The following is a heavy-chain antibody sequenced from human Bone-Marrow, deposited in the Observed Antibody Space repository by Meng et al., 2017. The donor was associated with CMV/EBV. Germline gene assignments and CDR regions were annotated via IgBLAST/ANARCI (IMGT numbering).Heavy chain of an antibody. Sequence: GSLRLSCAVYGGSFSGYYWSWIRQPPGKGLEWIGEINHSGSTNYNPSLKSRVTISVGTSKNQFSLKLSSVTAADTAVYYCARGSTGITPYWGQGTLVTVSS. CDR2: INHSGST. CDR3: ARGSTGITPY. D-gene: IGHD1-1*01. CDR1: GGSFSGYY. J-gene: IGHJ4*02. V-gene: IGHV4-34*01.